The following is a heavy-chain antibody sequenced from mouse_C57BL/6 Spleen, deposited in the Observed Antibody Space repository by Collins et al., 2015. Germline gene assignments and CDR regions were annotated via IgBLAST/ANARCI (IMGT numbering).Heavy chain of an antibody. CDR2: IYPGDGDT. CDR3: ARSSGSRGSYAMDY. D-gene: IGHD1-1*01. Sequence: SVKISCKASGYAFSSSWMNWVKQRPGKGLEWIGRIYPGDGDTNYNGKFKGKATLTADKSSSTAYMQLSSLTSEDSAVYFCARSSGSRGSYAMDYWGQGTSVTVSS. V-gene: IGHV1-82*01. CDR1: GYAFSSSW. J-gene: IGHJ4*01.